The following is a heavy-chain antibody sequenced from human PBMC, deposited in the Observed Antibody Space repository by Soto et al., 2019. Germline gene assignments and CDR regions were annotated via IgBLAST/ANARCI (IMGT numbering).Heavy chain of an antibody. Sequence: EVQLVESGGGLVQPGGSLRLSCVASGFTFSNYWMSWVRQAPGKGLEWVANMKHDGSEKYYVDSVRGRFSISKDNAKNLLYLQMNSLRIEDTAVYYCARDQDWLRPFDNWGQGTLVTVSS. CDR2: MKHDGSEK. CDR1: GFTFSNYW. V-gene: IGHV3-7*01. J-gene: IGHJ4*02. D-gene: IGHD5-12*01. CDR3: ARDQDWLRPFDN.